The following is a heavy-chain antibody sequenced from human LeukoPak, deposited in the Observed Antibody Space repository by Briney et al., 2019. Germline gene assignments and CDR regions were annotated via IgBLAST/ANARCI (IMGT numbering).Heavy chain of an antibody. Sequence: GGSLRLSCAASEFTFTNYGIHWVRQAPGKGLEGVAYIQNDGSNKYYADSVKGRFTISRDDSRNTLYVEMNSLRPEDTAVYYCARDRAYAFDIWRQGTRVTVSS. V-gene: IGHV3-30*02. CDR3: ARDRAYAFDI. CDR2: IQNDGSNK. CDR1: EFTFTNYG. J-gene: IGHJ3*02.